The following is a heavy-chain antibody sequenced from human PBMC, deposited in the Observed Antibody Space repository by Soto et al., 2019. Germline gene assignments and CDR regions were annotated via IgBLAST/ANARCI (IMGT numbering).Heavy chain of an antibody. D-gene: IGHD2-15*01. J-gene: IGHJ6*02. CDR1: GFTISNNY. V-gene: IGHV3-23*01. Sequence: LRLSCAASGFTISNNYMNWVRQAPGKGLEWVSVISGSGGSTYYADSVKGRFTISRDNSKNTLYLQMNSLRAEDTAVYYCAKLEYCSGGSCFSRGMDVWGQGTTVTVSS. CDR3: AKLEYCSGGSCFSRGMDV. CDR2: ISGSGGST.